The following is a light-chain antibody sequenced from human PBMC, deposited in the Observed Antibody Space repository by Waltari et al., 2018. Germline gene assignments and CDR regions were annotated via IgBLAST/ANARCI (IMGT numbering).Light chain of an antibody. CDR3: QLWDSNTAI. CDR2: RDT. CDR1: NIGSKN. V-gene: IGLV3-9*01. Sequence: SYELTQPLSVSVALGQTATITCGGSNIGSKNVNWYQQKPGQAPVLVIYRDTKRPFGIPERFSDSNSENTATLTISSAQVGDESDFYCQLWDSNTAIFGGGTKLTVL. J-gene: IGLJ2*01.